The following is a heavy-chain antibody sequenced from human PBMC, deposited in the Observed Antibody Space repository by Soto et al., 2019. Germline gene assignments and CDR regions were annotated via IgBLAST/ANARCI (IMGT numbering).Heavy chain of an antibody. CDR2: IKQDGSEK. CDR1: GFTFSSYW. J-gene: IGHJ4*02. Sequence: PGGSLRLSCAASGFTFSSYWMSWVRQAPGKGLEWVANIKQDGSEKYYVDSVKGRFTISRDNAKNSLYLQMNSLRAEDTAVYYCARDSNVLVVVVAATFDYCGQGTLVTVSS. V-gene: IGHV3-7*01. D-gene: IGHD2-15*01. CDR3: ARDSNVLVVVVAATFDY.